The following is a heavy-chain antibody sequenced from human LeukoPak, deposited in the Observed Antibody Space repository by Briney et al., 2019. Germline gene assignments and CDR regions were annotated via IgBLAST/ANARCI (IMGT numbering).Heavy chain of an antibody. J-gene: IGHJ5*02. Sequence: PSEALSLTCSVSGGSISGPSFYWAWIRQPPGKGLVWIGNIYNNGSTYYNPSLKSRVTISVDTSKNQFSLILNSVTAADTGVYYCARTIIWFGETPHPQWFDPWGQGTLVTVSS. CDR1: GGSISGPSFY. D-gene: IGHD3-10*01. V-gene: IGHV4-39*01. CDR3: ARTIIWFGETPHPQWFDP. CDR2: IYNNGST.